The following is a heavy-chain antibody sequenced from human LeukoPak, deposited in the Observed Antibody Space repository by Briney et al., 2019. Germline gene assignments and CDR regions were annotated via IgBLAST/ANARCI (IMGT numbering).Heavy chain of an antibody. CDR1: GYTFTGYY. CDR3: AREDDPYGMDV. Sequence: SVKVSCKASGYTFTGYYMHWVRQAPGQGLEWMGRIIPILGIANYAQKFQGRVTITADKSTSTAYMELSSLRSEDTAVYYCAREDDPYGMDVWGQGTTVTVSS. D-gene: IGHD1-1*01. J-gene: IGHJ6*02. CDR2: IIPILGIA. V-gene: IGHV1-69*04.